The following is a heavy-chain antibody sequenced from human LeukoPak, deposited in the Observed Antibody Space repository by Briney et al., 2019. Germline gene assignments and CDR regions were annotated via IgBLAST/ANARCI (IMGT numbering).Heavy chain of an antibody. CDR3: ARVPFVVVGTTGNWFDP. Sequence: GASVKVSCKASGGTFSSYAISWVRQAPGQGLEWMGWINTNTGNPTYAQGFTGRFVFSLDTLVSTAYLQISRLKPEDTAVYYCARVPFVVVGTTGNWFDPWGQGTLVTVSS. J-gene: IGHJ5*02. V-gene: IGHV7-4-1*02. D-gene: IGHD1-26*01. CDR2: INTNTGNP. CDR1: GGTFSSYA.